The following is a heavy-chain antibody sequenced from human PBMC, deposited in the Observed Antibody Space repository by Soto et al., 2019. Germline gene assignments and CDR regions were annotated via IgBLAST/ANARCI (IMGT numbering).Heavy chain of an antibody. Sequence: QVQLVESGGGVVQPGRSLRLSCAASGFTFSSYGMHWVRQAPGKGLEWVAVISYDGSNKYYADSVKGRFTISRDNSKNTLYLQMNSLRAEDTAVYYCAKDLRRRHPYLVYDWIFDYWGQGTLVTVSS. CDR3: AKDLRRRHPYLVYDWIFDY. V-gene: IGHV3-30*18. D-gene: IGHD5-12*01. J-gene: IGHJ4*02. CDR2: ISYDGSNK. CDR1: GFTFSSYG.